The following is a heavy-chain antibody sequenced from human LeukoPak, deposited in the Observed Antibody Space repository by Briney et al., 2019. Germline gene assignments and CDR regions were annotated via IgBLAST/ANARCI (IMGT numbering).Heavy chain of an antibody. CDR3: ARGHSSGWYTADY. CDR2: INAGNGNT. Sequence: GASVKVSCKASGYTFTSYAMHWVRQAPGQRLEWMGWINAGNGNTKYSQKFQGRVTITRDTSASTAYMELSSLRSEDTAVYYCARGHSSGWYTADYWGQGTLVTVSS. CDR1: GYTFTSYA. D-gene: IGHD6-19*01. V-gene: IGHV1-3*01. J-gene: IGHJ4*02.